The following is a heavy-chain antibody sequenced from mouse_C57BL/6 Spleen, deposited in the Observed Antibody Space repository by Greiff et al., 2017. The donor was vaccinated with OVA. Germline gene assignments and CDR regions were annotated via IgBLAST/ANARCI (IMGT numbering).Heavy chain of an antibody. D-gene: IGHD1-1*01. CDR1: GYTFTSYW. V-gene: IGHV1-64*01. CDR3: ARDYGREYYFDY. Sequence: QVQLQQPGAELVKPGASVKLSCKASGYTFTSYWLHWVKQRPGQGLEWIGMIHPNSGSTNYNEKFKSKATLTVDKSSSTAYMQLSSLTSEDSAVDYCARDYGREYYFDYWGQGTTLTVSS. CDR2: IHPNSGST. J-gene: IGHJ2*01.